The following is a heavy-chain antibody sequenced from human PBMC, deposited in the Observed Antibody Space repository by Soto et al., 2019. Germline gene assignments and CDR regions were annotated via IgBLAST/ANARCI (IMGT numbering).Heavy chain of an antibody. CDR3: ARERGHSSSWSDFDY. Sequence: ASVKVSCKASGYTFTSYGISWVRQAPGQGLEWMGWISAYNGNTNYAQKLQGRVTMTTDTSTSTAYMELRSLRSDDTAVYYCARERGHSSSWSDFDYWGQGTLVTVSS. CDR1: GYTFTSYG. V-gene: IGHV1-18*01. J-gene: IGHJ4*02. D-gene: IGHD6-13*01. CDR2: ISAYNGNT.